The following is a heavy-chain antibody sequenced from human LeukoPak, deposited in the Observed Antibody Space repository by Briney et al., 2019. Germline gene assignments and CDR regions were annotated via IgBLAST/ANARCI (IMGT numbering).Heavy chain of an antibody. CDR1: GGSISSYY. J-gene: IGHJ5*02. V-gene: IGHV4-59*08. CDR2: IYYSGST. Sequence: SETLSLTCTVSGGSISSYYWSWIRQPPGKGLEWIGYIYYSGSTNYNPSLKSRVTISVDTSKNQFSLKLSSVTAADTAVYYCARLRTGIASNWFDPWGQGTLVTVSS. CDR3: ARLRTGIASNWFDP. D-gene: IGHD6-13*01.